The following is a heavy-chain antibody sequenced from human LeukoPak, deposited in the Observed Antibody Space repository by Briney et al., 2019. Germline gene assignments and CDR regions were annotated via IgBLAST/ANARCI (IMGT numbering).Heavy chain of an antibody. CDR3: ARDVTMGLRYFDWLPGGRYYFDY. CDR1: GYTLTNYD. Sequence: ASVKVSCKASGYTLTNYDLNWVRQAPGQGLEWMGWISAYNGNTNYAQKLQGRVTMTTDTSTSTAYMELRSLRSDDTAVYYCARDVTMGLRYFDWLPGGRYYFDYWGQGTLVTVSS. D-gene: IGHD3-9*01. V-gene: IGHV1-18*01. CDR2: ISAYNGNT. J-gene: IGHJ4*02.